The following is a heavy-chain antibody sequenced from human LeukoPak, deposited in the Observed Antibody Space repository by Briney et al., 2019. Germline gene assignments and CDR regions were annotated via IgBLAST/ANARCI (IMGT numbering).Heavy chain of an antibody. CDR3: ARRGNFDY. CDR1: GGSISNYY. CDR2: SHYTGNT. D-gene: IGHD3-10*01. V-gene: IGHV4-59*12. J-gene: IGHJ4*02. Sequence: SETLSLTCIVSGGSISNYYWSWIRQPPGKGLEWIGCSHYTGNTNHNPSLKSRVTISVDTSKNQFSLRLSSVTAADTAVYYCARRGNFDYWGQGTLVTVSS.